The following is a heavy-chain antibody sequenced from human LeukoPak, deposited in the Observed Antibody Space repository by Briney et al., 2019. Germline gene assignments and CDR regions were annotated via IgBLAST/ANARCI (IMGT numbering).Heavy chain of an antibody. V-gene: IGHV1-69*01. CDR1: GGTFSSYA. CDR2: IIPIFGTA. D-gene: IGHD3-3*01. J-gene: IGHJ4*02. CDR3: ASTTYYDFWSGYGHFDY. Sequence: GSSVKVSCKASGGTFSSYAISWVRQAPGQGLEWMGGIIPIFGTANYAQKFQGRVTITADESTSTAYMELSSLRSEDTAVYYCASTTYYDFWSGYGHFDYWGQGTLVTVFS.